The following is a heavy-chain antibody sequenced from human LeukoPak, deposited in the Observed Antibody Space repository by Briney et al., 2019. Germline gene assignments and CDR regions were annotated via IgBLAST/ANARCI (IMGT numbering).Heavy chain of an antibody. J-gene: IGHJ6*03. CDR1: GYTFTSYG. V-gene: IGHV1-18*01. Sequence: GASVKVSCKASGYTFTSYGISWVRQAPGQGLEWMGWISAYNGNTNYAQKLQGRVTMTTDTSTSTAYMELRSLRSDDTAVYYCATLAGITMPYYYYYMDVWGKGTTVTVSS. CDR2: ISAYNGNT. CDR3: ATLAGITMPYYYYYMDV. D-gene: IGHD3-10*01.